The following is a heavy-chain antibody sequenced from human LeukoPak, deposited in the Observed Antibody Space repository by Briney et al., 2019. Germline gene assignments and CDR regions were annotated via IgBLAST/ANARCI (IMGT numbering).Heavy chain of an antibody. D-gene: IGHD6-19*01. CDR3: ARQDWLVQQWTFDY. Sequence: SETLSLTCTVSGGSISSSSYYWGWIRQPPGKGLEWIGSIFYSGSTYYNPSLMSQFTISIDTSKNQFSLRLSSVTAADTAVYYCARQDWLVQQWTFDYWGQGTLVTVSS. J-gene: IGHJ4*02. V-gene: IGHV4-39*01. CDR1: GGSISSSSYY. CDR2: IFYSGST.